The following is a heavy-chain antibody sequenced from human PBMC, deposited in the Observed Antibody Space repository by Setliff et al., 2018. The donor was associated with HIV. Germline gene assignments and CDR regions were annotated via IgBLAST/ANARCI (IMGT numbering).Heavy chain of an antibody. CDR1: EYTFTNYY. CDR3: ARDLSIDSSGYPRIGYSYMDV. V-gene: IGHV1-46*01. J-gene: IGHJ6*03. CDR2: INPSGGST. D-gene: IGHD3-22*01. Sequence: ASVKVSCKTSEYTFTNYYMHWVRQAPGHGLEWMGTINPSGGSTTYAQKFQGRVTMTSDTSASIVYMELSGLRSEDTAVYYCARDLSIDSSGYPRIGYSYMDVWGKGTTVTVSS.